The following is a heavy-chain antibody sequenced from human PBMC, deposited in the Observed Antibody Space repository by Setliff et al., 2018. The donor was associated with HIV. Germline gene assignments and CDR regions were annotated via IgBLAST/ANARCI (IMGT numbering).Heavy chain of an antibody. Sequence: GGSLRLSCAASGFTFSNSAMSWVRQAPGKGLEWVSAISGSGGSTYYADSVKGRFTISRDNSKNTLYLQMNSLRAEDTAVYYCAKDRDGYNSPLDFDYWGQGTLVTVSS. CDR1: GFTFSNSA. CDR3: AKDRDGYNSPLDFDY. D-gene: IGHD5-12*01. V-gene: IGHV3-23*01. J-gene: IGHJ4*02. CDR2: ISGSGGST.